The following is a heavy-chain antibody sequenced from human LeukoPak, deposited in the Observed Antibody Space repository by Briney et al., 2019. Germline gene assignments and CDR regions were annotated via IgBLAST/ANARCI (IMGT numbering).Heavy chain of an antibody. CDR2: INPNSGGT. V-gene: IGHV1-2*02. Sequence: ASVKVSCKASGGTFNSYAISWVRQAPGQGLEWMGWINPNSGGTNYAQKLQGRVTMTRDTSISTAYMELSRLRSDDTAVYYCARDGSYSSGWLGDYYNYYMDVWGKGTTVTVSS. CDR1: GGTFNSYA. CDR3: ARDGSYSSGWLGDYYNYYMDV. J-gene: IGHJ6*03. D-gene: IGHD6-19*01.